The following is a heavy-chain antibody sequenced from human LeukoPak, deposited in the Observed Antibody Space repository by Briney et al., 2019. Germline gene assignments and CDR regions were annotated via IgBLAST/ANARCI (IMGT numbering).Heavy chain of an antibody. CDR2: VSWNSGSI. J-gene: IGHJ4*02. Sequence: PGGSLRLSCAASGFTFADYAMHWVRHAPGKGLEWVSGVSWNSGSIGYADSVKGRFTISRDNAKNSLYLQMNSLRAEYMALYYCAKDRYISSSYFDYWGQGTLVTVSS. CDR3: AKDRYISSSYFDY. CDR1: GFTFADYA. D-gene: IGHD6-6*01. V-gene: IGHV3-9*03.